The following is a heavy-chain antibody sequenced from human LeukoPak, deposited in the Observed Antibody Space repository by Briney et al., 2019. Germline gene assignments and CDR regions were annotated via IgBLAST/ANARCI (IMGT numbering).Heavy chain of an antibody. V-gene: IGHV3-21*01. Sequence: AGGSLRLSCAASGFTFTDYAMNWVRQAPGKGLEWVSSISSSSSYIYYADSVKGRFTISRDNAKNSLYLQMNSLRAEDTAVYYCARDKIAAAGTDYYYGMDVWGQGTTVTVSS. CDR3: ARDKIAAAGTDYYYGMDV. CDR2: ISSSSSYI. D-gene: IGHD6-13*01. CDR1: GFTFTDYA. J-gene: IGHJ6*02.